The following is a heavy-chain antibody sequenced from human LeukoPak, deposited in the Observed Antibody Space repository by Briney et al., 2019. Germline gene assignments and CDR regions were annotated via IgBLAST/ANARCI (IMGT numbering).Heavy chain of an antibody. D-gene: IGHD6-19*01. CDR2: INSINGDGSST. Sequence: GGSLRLSCAASGFTFTDYGTHWVRQAPGKGLVWVSRINSINGDGSSTSYVDSVKGRFTISRDNAKNTLYLQMNSLRAEDTAVYYCARGLSIAVASGMDVWGQGTTVTVSS. V-gene: IGHV3-74*01. CDR1: GFTFTDYG. J-gene: IGHJ6*02. CDR3: ARGLSIAVASGMDV.